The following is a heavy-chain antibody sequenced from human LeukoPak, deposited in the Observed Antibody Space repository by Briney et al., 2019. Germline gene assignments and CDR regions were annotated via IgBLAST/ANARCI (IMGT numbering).Heavy chain of an antibody. CDR1: GGSISSGGYS. CDR3: ARSSSGGTFFDY. V-gene: IGHV4-30-2*01. J-gene: IGHJ4*02. CDR2: IYHSGST. Sequence: SETLSLTCAVSGGSISSGGYSWSWIRQPPGEGLEWIGYIYHSGSTYYNPSLKSRVTISVDRSKNQFSLKLSSVTAADTAVYYCARSSSGGTFFDYWGQGTLVTVSS. D-gene: IGHD2-15*01.